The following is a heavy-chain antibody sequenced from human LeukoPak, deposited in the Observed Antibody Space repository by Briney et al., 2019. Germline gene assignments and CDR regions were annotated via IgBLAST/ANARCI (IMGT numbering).Heavy chain of an antibody. D-gene: IGHD2-21*02. CDR1: GGSISSSSDY. Sequence: SETLSLTCTVSGGSISSSSDYWGWIRQPPGKGLEWIGRIYYSGSTYYNPSLKSRVTISVDTSKNQFSLKLSSVTAADTAVYYCARGLAYCGGDCSARIDYWGQGTLVTVSS. J-gene: IGHJ4*02. V-gene: IGHV4-39*07. CDR2: IYYSGST. CDR3: ARGLAYCGGDCSARIDY.